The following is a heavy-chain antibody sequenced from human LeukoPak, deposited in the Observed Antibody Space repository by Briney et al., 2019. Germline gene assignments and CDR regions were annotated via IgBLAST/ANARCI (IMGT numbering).Heavy chain of an antibody. V-gene: IGHV1-2*02. CDR2: INPNSGGT. D-gene: IGHD1-26*01. Sequence: GASVKVSCEASGYTFTGYYMHWVRQAPGQGLEWMGWINPNSGGTNYAQKFQGRVTMTRDTSISTAYMELSRLRSDDTAVYYCARVLSRYSGSYRFYYFDYWGQGTLVTVSS. CDR3: ARVLSRYSGSYRFYYFDY. J-gene: IGHJ4*02. CDR1: GYTFTGYY.